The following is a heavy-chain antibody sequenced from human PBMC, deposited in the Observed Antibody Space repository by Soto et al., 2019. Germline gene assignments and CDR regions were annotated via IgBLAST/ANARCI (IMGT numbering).Heavy chain of an antibody. CDR1: GFTVSSSY. CDR3: TRYGRRGYDMNV. CDR2: LYTGTDT. J-gene: IGHJ6*02. Sequence: PGGSLRLSCAASGFTVSSSYLTWVRQAPGKGLEWVAILYTGTDTVYADSVRGRFTISRDNAKNSLYLQMTRLRHEDTGVYYCTRYGRRGYDMNVWGQGTTVTVAS. D-gene: IGHD1-26*01. V-gene: IGHV3-53*01.